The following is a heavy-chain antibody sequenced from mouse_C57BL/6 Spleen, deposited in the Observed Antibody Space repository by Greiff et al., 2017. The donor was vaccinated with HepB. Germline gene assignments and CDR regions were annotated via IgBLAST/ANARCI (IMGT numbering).Heavy chain of an antibody. V-gene: IGHV1-52*01. D-gene: IGHD1-1*01. CDR3: ARSDYGSSDWYFDV. CDR2: IDPSDSET. J-gene: IGHJ1*03. Sequence: QVQLQQPGAELVRPGSSVKLSCKASGYTFTSYWMHWVKQRPIQGLEWIGNIDPSDSETHYNQKFKDKATLTVDTSSSPAYMQLSSLTSEDSAVYYCARSDYGSSDWYFDVWGTGTTVTVSS. CDR1: GYTFTSYW.